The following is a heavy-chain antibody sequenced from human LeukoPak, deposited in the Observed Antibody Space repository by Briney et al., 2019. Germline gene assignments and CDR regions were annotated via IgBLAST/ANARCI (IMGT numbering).Heavy chain of an antibody. CDR2: IKQDGSEK. CDR3: ARAEYSSGWDYFDY. V-gene: IGHV3-7*01. D-gene: IGHD6-19*01. J-gene: IGHJ4*01. CDR1: GFTFSSYW. Sequence: TGGSLRLSCAASGFTFSSYWMSWVRQAPGKGLEWVANIKQDGSEKYYVDSVKGRFTISRDNAKNSLYLQMNSLRAEDTAVYYCARAEYSSGWDYFDYWGHGTLVTVSS.